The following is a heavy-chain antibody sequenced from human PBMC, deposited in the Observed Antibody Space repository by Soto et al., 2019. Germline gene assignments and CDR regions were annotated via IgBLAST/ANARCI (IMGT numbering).Heavy chain of an antibody. CDR3: AKDVGNSWYLLDY. J-gene: IGHJ4*02. D-gene: IGHD6-13*01. Sequence: QVQLVESGGGVVQPGRSLRLSCAASGFTFSSYGMHWVRQAPGKGLEWVAIISYDGSDKYYADSVKGRFTISRDNSKNTLYLQMNSLRAEDTAVYYCAKDVGNSWYLLDYWGQGTLVTVSS. CDR1: GFTFSSYG. V-gene: IGHV3-30*18. CDR2: ISYDGSDK.